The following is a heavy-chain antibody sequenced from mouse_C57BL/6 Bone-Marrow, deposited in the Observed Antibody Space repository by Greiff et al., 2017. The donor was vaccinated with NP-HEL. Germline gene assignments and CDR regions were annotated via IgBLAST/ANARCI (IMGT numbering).Heavy chain of an antibody. V-gene: IGHV1-15*01. CDR3: TRSPFAY. J-gene: IGHJ3*01. Sequence: QVQLKQSGAELVRPGASVTLSCKASGYTFTDYEMHWVKQTPVHGLEWIGAIDPETGGTAYNQKFKGKAILTADKSSSTAYMERRSLTSEDSAVYYCTRSPFAYWGQVTLVTVSA. CDR2: IDPETGGT. CDR1: GYTFTDYE.